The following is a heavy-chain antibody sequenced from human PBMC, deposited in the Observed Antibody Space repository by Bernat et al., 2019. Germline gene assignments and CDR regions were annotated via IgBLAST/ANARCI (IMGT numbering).Heavy chain of an antibody. V-gene: IGHV6-1*01. CDR1: GDSIFSDSAA. CDR3: ARDSGGIIGFDY. CDR2: TYYRSKSKWHN. J-gene: IGHJ4*02. Sequence: QVQLQQSGPGLVKPSQTLSLTCAISGDSIFSDSAAWNWIRQSPSRGLEWLGRTYYRSKSKWHNDYSIFVKSRITINPDTSKNQFSLQLNSVTPEDTAVYYCARDSGGIIGFDYWGQGTLVTVSS. D-gene: IGHD3-16*01.